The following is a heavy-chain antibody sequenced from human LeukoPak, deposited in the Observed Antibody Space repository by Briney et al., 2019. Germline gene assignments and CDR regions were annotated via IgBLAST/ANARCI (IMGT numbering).Heavy chain of an antibody. CDR2: IYYSGTT. J-gene: IGHJ3*02. CDR1: GHSISGSGYY. Sequence: PSETLSLTCTVSGHSISGSGYYWNWIRQHPDKGLEWIGYIYYSGTTYYNPSLKSRVTMSVDTSKNQFSLKLTSVTAADTAVYYCARVDGSWAFDIWGQGTLVTFSS. D-gene: IGHD3-10*01. CDR3: ARVDGSWAFDI. V-gene: IGHV4-31*03.